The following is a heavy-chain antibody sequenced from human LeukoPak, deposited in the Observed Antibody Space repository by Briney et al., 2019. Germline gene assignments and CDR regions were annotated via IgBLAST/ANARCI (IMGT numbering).Heavy chain of an antibody. J-gene: IGHJ4*02. V-gene: IGHV4-39*01. Sequence: SETLSLICTVSCSYITSGSDYWGWIRQPPGKGLEWIGSIYYSGSTYYNPSLKSRVTISVDTSKIQFSLKLSSVTAADTAVYYCARRRNYYGSGSYYDYWGQGTLVTVSS. CDR1: CSYITSGSDY. CDR3: ARRRNYYGSGSYYDY. D-gene: IGHD3-10*01. CDR2: IYYSGST.